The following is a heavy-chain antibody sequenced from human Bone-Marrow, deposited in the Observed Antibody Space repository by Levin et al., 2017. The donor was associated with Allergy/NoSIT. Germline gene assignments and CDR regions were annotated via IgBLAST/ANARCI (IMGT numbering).Heavy chain of an antibody. CDR1: GFTFSSYA. CDR2: ISYDGSNK. V-gene: IGHV3-30*04. CDR3: ARKDKGGFNY. D-gene: IGHD3-16*01. Sequence: LSLTCAASGFTFSSYAMHWVRQAPGKGLEWVAVISYDGSNKYYADSVKGRFTISRDNSKNTLYLQMNSLRAEDTAVYYCARKDKGGFNYWGQGTLVTVSS. J-gene: IGHJ4*02.